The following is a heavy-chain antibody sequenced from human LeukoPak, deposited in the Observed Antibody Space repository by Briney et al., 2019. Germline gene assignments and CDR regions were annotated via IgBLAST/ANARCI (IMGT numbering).Heavy chain of an antibody. CDR3: AKDSEN. CDR1: GFTFDDYA. CDR2: ITWNSGSI. J-gene: IGHJ4*02. Sequence: QSGGSLRLSCAASGFTFDDYAMHWVRQAPGKGLEWVSGITWNSGSIGYADSVKGRFTISRDNAKNSLYLQMNSLRAEDTAVYYCAKDSENWGQGTLVTVSS. V-gene: IGHV3-9*01.